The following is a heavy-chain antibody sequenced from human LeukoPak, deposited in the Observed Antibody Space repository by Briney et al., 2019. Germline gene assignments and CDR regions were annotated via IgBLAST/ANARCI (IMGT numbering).Heavy chain of an antibody. CDR3: ASLRPSTGDRKRYFDY. CDR1: GYSISSSYY. J-gene: IGHJ4*02. V-gene: IGHV4-38-2*01. CDR2: TYHSGST. Sequence: SETLSRTCAVSGYSISSSYYWGWIRQPPGKGLEWIGSTYHSGSTYYNPSLKGRVSLSVDTSKNQFSLKLSSVTAADTAVYYCASLRPSTGDRKRYFDYWGQGTLVTVSS. D-gene: IGHD7-27*01.